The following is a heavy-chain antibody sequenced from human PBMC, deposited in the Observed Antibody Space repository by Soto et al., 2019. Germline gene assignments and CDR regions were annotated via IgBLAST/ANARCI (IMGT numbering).Heavy chain of an antibody. Sequence: SETMSLTFTVSGGSISRYYLSWIRQHPGKGLECIGYIYYSGSTNYNPSLKSRVTISVDTSKNQFSLKLSSVTAADTAVYYFARLLAARRYYYYYVMDVWGQGTTVTV. CDR2: IYYSGST. J-gene: IGHJ6*02. CDR3: ARLLAARRYYYYYVMDV. CDR1: GGSISRYY. V-gene: IGHV4-59*01. D-gene: IGHD6-6*01.